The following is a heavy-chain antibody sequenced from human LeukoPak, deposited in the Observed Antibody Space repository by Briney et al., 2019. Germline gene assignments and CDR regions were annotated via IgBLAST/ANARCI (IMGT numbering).Heavy chain of an antibody. CDR2: ISSSSSTI. V-gene: IGHV3-48*02. J-gene: IGHJ4*02. D-gene: IGHD3-9*01. Sequence: GGSLRLSCAASGFTFSSYSMNWVRQAPGKGLEWVSYISSSSSTIYYADSVKGRFTISRDNAKNSLYLRMNSLRDEDTAVYYCARYLSGTSDYWGQGTLVTVSS. CDR3: ARYLSGTSDY. CDR1: GFTFSSYS.